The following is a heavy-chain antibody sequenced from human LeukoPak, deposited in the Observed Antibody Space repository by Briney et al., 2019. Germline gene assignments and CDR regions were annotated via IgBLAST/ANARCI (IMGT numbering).Heavy chain of an antibody. Sequence: ASVKVSCKVSGYTLTELSMHWVRQAPGKGLEWMGGFDPEDGETIYAQKFQGRVTMTEDTSTDTAYMELSSLRSEDTAVYYCATHSTRLGYCSGGSCYGGLNWFDPWGQGTLVTVSS. D-gene: IGHD2-15*01. V-gene: IGHV1-24*01. CDR2: FDPEDGET. CDR3: ATHSTRLGYCSGGSCYGGLNWFDP. J-gene: IGHJ5*02. CDR1: GYTLTELS.